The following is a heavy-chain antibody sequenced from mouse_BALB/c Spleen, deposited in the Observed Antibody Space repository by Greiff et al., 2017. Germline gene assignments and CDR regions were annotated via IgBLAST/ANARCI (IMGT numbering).Heavy chain of an antibody. CDR3: ARENTTATGDWYFDV. Sequence: EVQRVESGAELVRPGSSVKISCKASGYSFTGYNMNWVKQSNGKSLEWIGNIDPYYGGTSYNQKFKGKATLTVDESSSTAYMQLSSLTSEDSAVYYCARENTTATGDWYFDVWGAGTTVTVSS. CDR1: GYSFTGYN. D-gene: IGHD1-2*01. V-gene: IGHV1-39*01. J-gene: IGHJ1*01. CDR2: IDPYYGGT.